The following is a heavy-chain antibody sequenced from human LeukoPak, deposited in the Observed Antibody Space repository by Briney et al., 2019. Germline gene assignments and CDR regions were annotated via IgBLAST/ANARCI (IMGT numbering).Heavy chain of an antibody. CDR1: GGSISSYY. V-gene: IGHV4-59*01. Sequence: TLSLTCSVSGGSISSYYWSWIRQPPGKGLEWIGYTYYSGSTNYNPSLKSRVTISLDTSKNQFSLKLSSVTAADTAVYYCARVEYSSTWDNWFDPWGQGTLVTVSS. J-gene: IGHJ5*02. CDR3: ARVEYSSTWDNWFDP. CDR2: TYYSGST. D-gene: IGHD6-13*01.